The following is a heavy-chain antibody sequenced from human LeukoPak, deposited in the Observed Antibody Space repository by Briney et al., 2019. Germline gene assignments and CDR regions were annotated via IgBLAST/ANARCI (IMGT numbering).Heavy chain of an antibody. D-gene: IGHD4-17*01. Sequence: GGSLRLSCAASGFTFSNAWMSWVRQAPGKGLEWVGRIKSKTDGGTTDYAAPVKGRFTISRGDSKNTLYLQMNSLKTEDTAVYYCTTARAPYGDYYAGPFDYWGQGTLVTVSS. CDR2: IKSKTDGGTT. V-gene: IGHV3-15*01. CDR1: GFTFSNAW. J-gene: IGHJ4*02. CDR3: TTARAPYGDYYAGPFDY.